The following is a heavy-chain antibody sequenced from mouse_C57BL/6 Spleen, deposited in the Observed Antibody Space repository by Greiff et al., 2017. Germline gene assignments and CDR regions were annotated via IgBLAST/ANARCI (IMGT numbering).Heavy chain of an antibody. CDR2: INYDGSST. Sequence: EVKLVESEGGLVQPGSSMKLSCTASGFTFSDYYMAWVRQVPEKGLEWVANINYDGSSTYYLDSLKSRFIISRDNAKNILYLQRSSLKSEDTATYYCARDDGNYGFAYWGQGTLVTVSA. CDR1: GFTFSDYY. J-gene: IGHJ3*01. D-gene: IGHD2-1*01. CDR3: ARDDGNYGFAY. V-gene: IGHV5-16*01.